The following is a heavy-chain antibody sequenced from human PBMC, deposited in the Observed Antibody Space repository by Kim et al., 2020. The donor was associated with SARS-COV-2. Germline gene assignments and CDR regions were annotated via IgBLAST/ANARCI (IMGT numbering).Heavy chain of an antibody. CDR1: GFTFSAYA. CDR3: ARAKVDIPMDM. Sequence: GGSLRLSCAASGFTFSAYAIYWVRQPAGKGLVWVSRINNDGSDITYADSVKGRFTISRDNAKNTLYLHMNSLRTGDTAMYYCARAKVDIPMDMWGRGTM. J-gene: IGHJ3*02. D-gene: IGHD2-2*01. V-gene: IGHV3-74*03. CDR2: INNDGSDI.